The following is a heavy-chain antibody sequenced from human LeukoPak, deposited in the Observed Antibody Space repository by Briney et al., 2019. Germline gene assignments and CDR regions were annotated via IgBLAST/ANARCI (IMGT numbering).Heavy chain of an antibody. Sequence: SETLSLTCTVSGGSISSGSYYWSWIRQPAGKGLEWIGRIYTSGSTNYNPSLKSRVTISVDTSKNQFSLKLSSVTAADTAVYYCARSRQQLDTDAFDIWGQGTKVTVSS. CDR3: ARSRQQLDTDAFDI. J-gene: IGHJ3*02. V-gene: IGHV4-61*02. D-gene: IGHD6-13*01. CDR2: IYTSGST. CDR1: GGSISSGSYY.